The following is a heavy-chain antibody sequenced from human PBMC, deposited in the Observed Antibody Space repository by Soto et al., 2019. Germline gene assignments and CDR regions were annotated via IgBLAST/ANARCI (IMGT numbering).Heavy chain of an antibody. V-gene: IGHV4-39*01. Sequence: ASETLSLTCTVSGGSISSSSYYWGWIRQPPGKGLEWIGSIYYSGSTYYNPSLKSRVTISVDTSKNQFSLKLSSVTAADTAVYYCARRTKINYGDYVGPNYYYYYMDVWGKGTTVTVSS. J-gene: IGHJ6*03. CDR3: ARRTKINYGDYVGPNYYYYYMDV. CDR2: IYYSGST. D-gene: IGHD4-17*01. CDR1: GGSISSSSYY.